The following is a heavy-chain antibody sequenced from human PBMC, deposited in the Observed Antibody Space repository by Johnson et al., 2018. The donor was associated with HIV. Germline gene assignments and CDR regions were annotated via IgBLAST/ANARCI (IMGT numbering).Heavy chain of an antibody. CDR1: GFTFDDYG. V-gene: IGHV3-20*04. D-gene: IGHD4-17*01. J-gene: IGHJ3*02. CDR3: AELSGFGDYDDGALDI. Sequence: VQLVESGGGVVRPGWSLTLSCAASGFTFDDYGMTWVRQAPGKGLEWVSCINWNGGSTGYADSVKGRFTISRDNAKNSLSLQMKSLRAEDTAVYYCAELSGFGDYDDGALDIWGQGTMVTVSS. CDR2: INWNGGST.